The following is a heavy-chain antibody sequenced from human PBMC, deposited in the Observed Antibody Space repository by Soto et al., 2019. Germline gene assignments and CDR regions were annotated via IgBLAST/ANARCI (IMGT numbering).Heavy chain of an antibody. J-gene: IGHJ4*02. D-gene: IGHD2-15*01. CDR3: AREVRGGFTGIFDQ. CDR2: IYTDGTT. CDR1: GDSISDYFY. V-gene: IGHV4-4*07. Sequence: QVQLQGSGPGQVKPSETLSLTYTVSGDSISDYFYWSWIRQPAGKGLEWIGRIYTDGTTNYNPSLKSRVTLSLDKSKNQFYLRLSSVTAADTAVYYFAREVRGGFTGIFDQWGRGSRVTVSS.